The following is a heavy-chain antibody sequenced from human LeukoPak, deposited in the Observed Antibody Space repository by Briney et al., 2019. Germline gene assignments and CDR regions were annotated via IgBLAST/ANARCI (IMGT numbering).Heavy chain of an antibody. CDR1: GYSFTTYW. CDR3: ARTIVGPTSGASDI. J-gene: IGHJ3*02. CDR2: IYPGDSDT. Sequence: GESLKISCKGSGYSFTTYWIGWVRQMPGKGLEWMGIIYPGDSDTRYSPSFQGQVTISADKSISTAYLQWNSLKASDTAIYYCARTIVGPTSGASDIWGQGTMVTVSS. V-gene: IGHV5-51*01. D-gene: IGHD1-26*01.